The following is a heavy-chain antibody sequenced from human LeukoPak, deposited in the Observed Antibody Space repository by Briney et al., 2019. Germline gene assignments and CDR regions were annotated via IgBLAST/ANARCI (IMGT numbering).Heavy chain of an antibody. Sequence: GGSLRLSCAASGFTFSSYAMSWVRQAPGKGLEWVAAISGSGGSTYYADSVKGRFTISRDNSKNMLYLQMNRLRAEDTAVYYSSADTALMTVTTYDYSGDGTLVTASS. CDR1: GFTFSSYA. J-gene: IGHJ4*01. D-gene: IGHD4-17*01. CDR2: ISGSGGST. V-gene: IGHV3-23*01. CDR3: SADTALMTVTTYDY.